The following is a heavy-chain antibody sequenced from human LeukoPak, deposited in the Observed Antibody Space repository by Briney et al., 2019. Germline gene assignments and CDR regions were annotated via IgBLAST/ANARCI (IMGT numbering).Heavy chain of an antibody. CDR1: GFTFSSYG. J-gene: IGHJ3*02. Sequence: GGSLRLSCAASGFTFSSYGMHWVRQAPGKGLEWVAVIWSNGINRYYAESVKGQFTISRDNSKNTLSLQMSSLRADDTAVYYCARERAPFDGFDIWGQGVMVTVSS. CDR3: ARERAPFDGFDI. D-gene: IGHD4/OR15-4a*01. CDR2: IWSNGINR. V-gene: IGHV3-33*01.